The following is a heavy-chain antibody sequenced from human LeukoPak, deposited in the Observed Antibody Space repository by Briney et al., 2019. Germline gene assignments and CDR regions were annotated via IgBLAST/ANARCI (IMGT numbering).Heavy chain of an antibody. CDR3: ARERYGSGLDY. CDR2: IFDSGST. J-gene: IGHJ4*02. CDR1: VGSICLYF. D-gene: IGHD3-10*01. V-gene: IGHV4-59*01. Sequence: SQTLSLTCTVSVGSICLYFCSWIPQPPGKGLEWIGYIFDSGSTHYKPSLKSRVTISLDTSKNQFSLKLSSVTAADTAVYYCARERYGSGLDYWGQGTLVTVSS.